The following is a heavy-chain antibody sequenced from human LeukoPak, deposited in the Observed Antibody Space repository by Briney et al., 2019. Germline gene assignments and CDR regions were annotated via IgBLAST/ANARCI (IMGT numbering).Heavy chain of an antibody. J-gene: IGHJ4*02. CDR3: AKDSSGSYYELYYFDY. CDR2: IKQDGSEK. V-gene: IGHV3-7*01. CDR1: GFTFSSYW. Sequence: PGGSLRLSRAASGFTFSSYWMSWVRQAPGKGLEWVANIKQDGSEKYYADSVKGRFTTSRDNSKNTLYLQMNSLRAEDTAVYYCAKDSSGSYYELYYFDYWGQGTLVTVSS. D-gene: IGHD1-26*01.